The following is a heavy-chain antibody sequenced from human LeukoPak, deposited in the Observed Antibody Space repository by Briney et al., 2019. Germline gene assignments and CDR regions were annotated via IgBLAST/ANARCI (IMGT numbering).Heavy chain of an antibody. CDR3: ARGHGVVTYFDY. Sequence: SETLSLTCAVSGGSISSGGYSWSWIRQPPGKGLEWIGYIYHSGSTYYNPSLKSRVTISVGRSKNQFSLKLSSVTAADTAVYYCARGHGVVTYFDYWGQGTLVTVSS. J-gene: IGHJ4*02. CDR1: GGSISSGGYS. V-gene: IGHV4-30-2*01. CDR2: IYHSGST. D-gene: IGHD3-3*01.